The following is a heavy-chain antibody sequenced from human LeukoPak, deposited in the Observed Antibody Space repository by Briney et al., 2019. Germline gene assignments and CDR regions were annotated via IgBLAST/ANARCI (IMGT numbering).Heavy chain of an antibody. Sequence: GGSLRLSCEASGFSLSTYFISWIRQAPGKGLEWVSYITNSGRSTKYADAVKGRFTISRDNAKQSAYLEMTDLRAEDTAVYYCAREASGYYHVFDSWGQGTLVIVSS. CDR3: AREASGYYHVFDS. CDR2: ITNSGRST. V-gene: IGHV3-11*04. D-gene: IGHD3-3*01. CDR1: GFSLSTYF. J-gene: IGHJ4*02.